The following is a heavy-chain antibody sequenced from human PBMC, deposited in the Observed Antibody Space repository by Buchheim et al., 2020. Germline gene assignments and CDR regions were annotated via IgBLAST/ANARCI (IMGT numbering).Heavy chain of an antibody. J-gene: IGHJ6*02. CDR1: GFTFSDYY. CDR2: ISSSGSTI. D-gene: IGHD2-2*02. CDR3: ARALGYCSSTSCYSSGDYYYYGMDV. V-gene: IGHV3-11*01. Sequence: QVQLVESGGGLVKPGGSLRLSCAASGFTFSDYYMSWIRQAPGKGLEWVSYISSSGSTIYYADSVKGRFTISRDNAKNTLSLQMNSLRAEDTAVYYCARALGYCSSTSCYSSGDYYYYGMDVWGQGTT.